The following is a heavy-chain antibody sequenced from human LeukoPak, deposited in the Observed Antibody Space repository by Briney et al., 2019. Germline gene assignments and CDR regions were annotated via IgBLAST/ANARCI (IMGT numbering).Heavy chain of an antibody. J-gene: IGHJ4*02. CDR1: GFTFGDYA. V-gene: IGHV3-49*04. D-gene: IGHD3-3*01. Sequence: GRSLRLSCTASGFTFGDYAMSWVRQAPGKGPEWVGFIRRKANGGTTEYAASVKGRFTISRDDSKSIAYLQMNSLRTEDTAVYYCTSGLYYDSWSDLFDYWGQGTLVTVSS. CDR3: TSGLYYDSWSDLFDY. CDR2: IRRKANGGTT.